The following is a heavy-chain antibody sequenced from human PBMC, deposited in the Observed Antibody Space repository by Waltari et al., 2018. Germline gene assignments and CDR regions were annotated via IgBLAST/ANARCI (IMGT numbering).Heavy chain of an antibody. CDR3: ARGYCTGGVCSPGTNWFDP. CDR2: IIPIFGTA. CDR1: GGTFSSYA. V-gene: IGHV1-69*05. Sequence: QVQLVQSGAEVKKPGSSVKVSCKASGGTFSSYAISWMRQAPGQGLEWMGGIIPIFGTANYAQKFQGRVTITTDESTSTAYMELSSLRSEDTAVYYCARGYCTGGVCSPGTNWFDPWGQGTLVTVSS. J-gene: IGHJ5*02. D-gene: IGHD2-8*02.